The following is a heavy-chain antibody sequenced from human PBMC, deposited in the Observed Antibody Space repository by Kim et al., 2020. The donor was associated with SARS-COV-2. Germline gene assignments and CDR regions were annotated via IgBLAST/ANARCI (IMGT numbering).Heavy chain of an antibody. Sequence: GGSLRLSCAASGFTISHYWIHWVRQVPGEGLVWISRSNSDGNNPGYADSAKGRFHISRDNAKNTVYLQMNRLRADETAVASCARESREEFGATGGTSGLDVSGQGTTVTVSS. J-gene: IGHJ6*02. CDR1: GFTISHYW. V-gene: IGHV3-74*01. CDR2: SNSDGNNP. CDR3: ARESREEFGATGGTSGLDV. D-gene: IGHD7-27*01.